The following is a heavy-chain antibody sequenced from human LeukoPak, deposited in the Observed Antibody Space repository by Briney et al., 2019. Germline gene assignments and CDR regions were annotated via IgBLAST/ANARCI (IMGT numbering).Heavy chain of an antibody. J-gene: IGHJ4*02. V-gene: IGHV3-7*01. D-gene: IGHD6-19*01. CDR3: ARDNAVAGMDY. CDR2: IKQDGSEK. Sequence: GGSLRLSCAASGFTFSTYAMSWVRQAPGEGLEWVANIKQDGSEKYHVDSVKGRFTISRDNAKNSLYLQMNSLRAEDTAVYYCARDNAVAGMDYWGQGTLVTVSS. CDR1: GFTFSTYA.